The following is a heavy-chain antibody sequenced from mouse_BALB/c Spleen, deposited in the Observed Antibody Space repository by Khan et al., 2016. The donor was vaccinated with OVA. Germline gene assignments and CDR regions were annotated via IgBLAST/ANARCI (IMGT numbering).Heavy chain of an antibody. V-gene: IGHV5-17*02. CDR1: GFTFNIFG. CDR3: ARGGGYDGGFDY. J-gene: IGHJ2*01. Sequence: EVHLVESGGGLVQPGGSRKLSCAASGFTFNIFGMHWVRQAPEKGLEWVAYISSGSSTIYYADTVKGRFTISRDTPKNTVFLHMTRLRSEDTAMYYGARGGGYDGGFDYWGQGTTLTVSS. CDR2: ISSGSSTI. D-gene: IGHD2-2*01.